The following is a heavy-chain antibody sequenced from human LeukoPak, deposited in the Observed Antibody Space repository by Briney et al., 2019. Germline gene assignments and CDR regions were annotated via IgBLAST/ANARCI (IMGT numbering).Heavy chain of an antibody. CDR3: ARDSSGYLYYYYYGMDV. Sequence: PGGSLRLSCAASGFTFSSYSMNWVRQAPGKGLEWVSSISSSSGYIYYADSVKGRFTISRDNAKNSLYLQMNSLRAEDTAVYYCARDSSGYLYYYYYGMDVWGQGTTVTVSS. CDR1: GFTFSSYS. D-gene: IGHD3-22*01. J-gene: IGHJ6*02. V-gene: IGHV3-21*01. CDR2: ISSSSGYI.